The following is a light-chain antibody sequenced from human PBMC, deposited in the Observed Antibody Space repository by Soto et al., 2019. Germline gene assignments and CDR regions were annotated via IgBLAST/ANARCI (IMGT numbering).Light chain of an antibody. CDR2: EGS. V-gene: IGLV2-23*01. Sequence: QSVLTQPASVSGSPGQSITISCTGTSSDVGSYNLVSWYQQHPGKAPKLMIYEGSKRPSGVSNRFSGSKSGNTASLTISGLQDEDEADYYCCSYAGSSTYVVFGGGTKLNVL. CDR3: CSYAGSSTYVV. CDR1: SSDVGSYNL. J-gene: IGLJ2*01.